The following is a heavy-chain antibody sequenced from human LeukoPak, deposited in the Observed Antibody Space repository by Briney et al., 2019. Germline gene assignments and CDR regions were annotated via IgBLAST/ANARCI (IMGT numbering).Heavy chain of an antibody. V-gene: IGHV4-61*02. CDR2: IYTSGST. D-gene: IGHD6-13*01. J-gene: IGHJ4*02. CDR3: ARDQGSSSWHTFDC. Sequence: SETLSLTCTVSGGSISSGSYYWSWIRQPAGKGXXXXXRIYTSGSTNYNPSLKSRVTISVDTSKNQFSLKLSSVTAADTAVYYCARDQGSSSWHTFDCWGQGTLVTVSS. CDR1: GGSISSGSYY.